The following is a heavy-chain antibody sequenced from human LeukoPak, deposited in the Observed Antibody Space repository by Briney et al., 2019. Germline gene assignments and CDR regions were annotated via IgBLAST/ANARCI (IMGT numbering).Heavy chain of an antibody. CDR1: GGSISSYY. J-gene: IGHJ4*02. Sequence: SETLSLTCTVSGGSISSYYGSWIRQPPGKGLEWIGYIYYSGSTNYNPSLKSRVTISVDTSKNQFSLKLSSVTAADTAVYYCARTHRVSYLDYWGQGTLVTVSS. CDR2: IYYSGST. CDR3: ARTHRVSYLDY. D-gene: IGHD5/OR15-5a*01. V-gene: IGHV4-59*01.